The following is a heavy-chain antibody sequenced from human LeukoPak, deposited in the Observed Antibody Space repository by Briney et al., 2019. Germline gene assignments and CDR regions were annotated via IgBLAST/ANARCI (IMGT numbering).Heavy chain of an antibody. V-gene: IGHV4-34*01. Sequence: SETLSLTCALYGGSFSGYYWSWIRQPPGKGLEWIGEINHSGSTNYSPSLKSRVTISLDTSKNQFSLKLSSVTAADTAVYYCARGPRLTGTFDIWGQGTMVTVSS. J-gene: IGHJ3*02. CDR2: INHSGST. D-gene: IGHD3-9*01. CDR1: GGSFSGYY. CDR3: ARGPRLTGTFDI.